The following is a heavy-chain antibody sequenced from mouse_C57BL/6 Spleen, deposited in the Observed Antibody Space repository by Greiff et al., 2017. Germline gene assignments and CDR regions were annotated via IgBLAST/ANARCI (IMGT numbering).Heavy chain of an antibody. J-gene: IGHJ1*03. Sequence: VQLQQPGAELVKPGASVKMSCKASGYTFTSYWITWVKQRPGQGLEWIGDIYPGSGSTNYNEKFKSKATLTVDTSSSTAYMQLSSLTSEDSAVYYCASDYGSRSYWYFDVWGTGTTVTVSS. CDR3: ASDYGSRSYWYFDV. CDR2: IYPGSGST. CDR1: GYTFTSYW. D-gene: IGHD1-1*01. V-gene: IGHV1-55*01.